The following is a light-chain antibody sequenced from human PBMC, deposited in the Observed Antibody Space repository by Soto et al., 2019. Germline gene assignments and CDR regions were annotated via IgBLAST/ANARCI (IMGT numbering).Light chain of an antibody. J-gene: IGKJ2*01. CDR2: GAS. V-gene: IGKV1-9*01. Sequence: IQLMQSPSSLSASVGDRVTITCRASQGISSYLAWFQQKPGKAPKLLIYGASTLQSGVPSRFSGSGSGTDFTLAISSLQPEDFANYYCQQLNSYPYTFGQGTKLEIK. CDR1: QGISSY. CDR3: QQLNSYPYT.